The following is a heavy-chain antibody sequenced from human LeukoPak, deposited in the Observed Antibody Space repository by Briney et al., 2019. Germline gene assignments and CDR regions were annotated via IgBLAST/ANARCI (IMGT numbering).Heavy chain of an antibody. CDR3: ARADSNIAARRIGFDS. V-gene: IGHV3-21*06. CDR2: ISGSSSYI. J-gene: IGHJ4*02. CDR1: GFTFSSYS. Sequence: GGSLRLSCAASGFTFSSYSMNWVRQAPGKGLEWVSSISGSSSYIYYADSMKGRFTISRHNAKNSLYLQMNNLSAEDTAIYYCARADSNIAARRIGFDSWGQGTLVTVSS. D-gene: IGHD6-6*01.